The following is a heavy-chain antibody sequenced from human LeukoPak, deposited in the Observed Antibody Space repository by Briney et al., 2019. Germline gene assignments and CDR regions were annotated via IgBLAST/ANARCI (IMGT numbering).Heavy chain of an antibody. CDR3: ARGETRNDY. J-gene: IGHJ4*02. CDR2: ISPYNGNT. V-gene: IGHV1-18*01. D-gene: IGHD3-16*01. Sequence: ASVKVSCKASGYSFINNGINWVRQAPGQGLEWMGWISPYNGNTDFAQKLQGRVTLATDTSTSTAYLELRSLRSDDTAVYYCARGETRNDYWGQGTLVTVSS. CDR1: GYSFINNG.